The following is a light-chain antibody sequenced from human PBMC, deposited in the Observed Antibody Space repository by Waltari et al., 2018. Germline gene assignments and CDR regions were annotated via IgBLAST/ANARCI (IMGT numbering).Light chain of an antibody. J-gene: IGLJ3*02. CDR3: VARDDSLRGPRV. CDR2: RNT. Sequence: QSVLPPPPSLSGTPAQTITIACSGSDSNIARNYVYWYHQMPVTAPKLLIYRNTQRPSGVPDRFSGSQSGTSASRSTNWLRAEEEGVYDGVARDDSLRGPRVFGGGTKLTVL. V-gene: IGLV1-47*01. CDR1: DSNIARNY.